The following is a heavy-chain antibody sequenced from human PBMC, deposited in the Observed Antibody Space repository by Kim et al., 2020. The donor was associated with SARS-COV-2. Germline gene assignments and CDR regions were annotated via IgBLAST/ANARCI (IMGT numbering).Heavy chain of an antibody. CDR1: GFTVNSNS. CDR3: ATDCGVDCPNLAY. Sequence: GGSLRLSCAASGFTVNSNSMTWVRQAPGKGLEWVSVIYRGGSTHYADSVKGRFTISRHNSKNTLFLQMNGLRPGDTAVYYCATDCGVDCPNLAYWGQGTLVTVSS. CDR2: IYRGGST. V-gene: IGHV3-53*04. J-gene: IGHJ4*02. D-gene: IGHD2-21*02.